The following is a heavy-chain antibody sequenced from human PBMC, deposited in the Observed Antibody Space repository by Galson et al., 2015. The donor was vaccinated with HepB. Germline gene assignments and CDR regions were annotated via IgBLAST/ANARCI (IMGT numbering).Heavy chain of an antibody. D-gene: IGHD1-26*01. V-gene: IGHV3-74*01. Sequence: SLRLSCAASGITLSTSWTHWVRQAPGKGLVWVSRINSDGSTTNYADSVKGRFIISRDNAKNMLYLQLNSLRAEDTAVYYYARGGSPSEYWGQGTLVNVPS. J-gene: IGHJ4*02. CDR3: ARGGSPSEY. CDR2: INSDGSTT. CDR1: GITLSTSW.